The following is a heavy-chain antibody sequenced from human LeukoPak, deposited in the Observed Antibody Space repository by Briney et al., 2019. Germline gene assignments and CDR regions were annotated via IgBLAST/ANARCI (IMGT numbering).Heavy chain of an antibody. V-gene: IGHV3-23*01. CDR1: GFTFSSYA. CDR3: AKDIQLST. J-gene: IGHJ3*01. CDR2: ISGGGGAT. Sequence: GGSLRLSCAASGFTFSSYAMCWVRQAPDKGLEWVSTISGGGGATYYADSVKGRFTISRDNSKNTLSLQMNSLRVEDTAIYYCAKDIQLSTWGLGTMVTVSS. D-gene: IGHD5-24*01.